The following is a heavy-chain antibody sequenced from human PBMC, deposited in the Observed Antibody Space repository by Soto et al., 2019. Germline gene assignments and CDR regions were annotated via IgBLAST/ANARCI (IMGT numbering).Heavy chain of an antibody. CDR3: ATGDDYFYYCMDV. J-gene: IGHJ6*03. CDR2: ISYDGSDA. V-gene: IGHV3-30*03. CDR1: GLIFRSSA. Sequence: GGSLRLSCAASGLIFRSSAMDWVRQAPGKGLEWVAHISYDGSDAYHADSVEGRFTISRDNSKNTLYLQMNSLRVEDTAVYYCATGDDYFYYCMDVWGKGTTVTVSS. D-gene: IGHD2-21*01.